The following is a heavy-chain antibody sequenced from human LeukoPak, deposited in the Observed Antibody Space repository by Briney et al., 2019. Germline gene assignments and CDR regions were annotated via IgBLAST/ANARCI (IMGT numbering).Heavy chain of an antibody. CDR1: GRSFSGYY. V-gene: IGHV4-34*01. CDR3: ARGRGYVLRFLEWLCYFDY. D-gene: IGHD3-3*01. Sequence: SETLSLTCAVYGRSFSGYYWSWIRQPPGKGLEWIGEINHSGSTNYNPSLKSRVTISVDTSKNQFSLKLSSVTAADTAVYYCARGRGYVLRFLEWLCYFDYWRQGTLVTVSS. CDR2: INHSGST. J-gene: IGHJ4*02.